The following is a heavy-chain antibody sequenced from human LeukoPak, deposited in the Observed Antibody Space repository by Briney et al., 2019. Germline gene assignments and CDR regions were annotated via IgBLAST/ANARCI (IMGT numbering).Heavy chain of an antibody. D-gene: IGHD1-7*01. J-gene: IGHJ6*02. CDR3: ARDRAGTIRGGMDV. CDR2: IYTSGST. CDR1: GGSISSYY. V-gene: IGHV4-4*07. Sequence: PSETLSLTCTVSGGSISSYYWSWIRQPAGKGLEGIGRIYTSGSTNYNPSLKSRVTMSVDTFKNQFSLKLSSVTAADTAVYYCARDRAGTIRGGMDVWGQGTTVTVSS.